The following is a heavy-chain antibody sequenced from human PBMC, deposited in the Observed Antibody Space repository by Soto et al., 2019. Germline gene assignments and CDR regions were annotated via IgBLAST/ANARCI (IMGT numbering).Heavy chain of an antibody. J-gene: IGHJ6*02. CDR3: ARLSIAVAGPHGGGLDV. Sequence: EVQLVESGGGLVQPGGSLRLSCAASGFTFSTYTMNWVRQAPGKGLEWLSYISTSSRSTFYADSVKGRFTISRDNAKNSLYLQKNSLRAEDTAVYYCARLSIAVAGPHGGGLDVWGQGTTVNVSS. CDR2: ISTSSRST. V-gene: IGHV3-48*01. CDR1: GFTFSTYT. D-gene: IGHD6-19*01.